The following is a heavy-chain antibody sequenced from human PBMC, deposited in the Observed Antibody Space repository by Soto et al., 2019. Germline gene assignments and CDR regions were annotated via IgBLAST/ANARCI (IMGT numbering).Heavy chain of an antibody. CDR3: ARAFRTNWFDP. J-gene: IGHJ5*02. CDR2: IYYSGST. V-gene: IGHV4-30-4*01. Sequence: SETLSLTCTVSGGSISSGDYYWSWIRQPPGKGLEWIGYIYYSGSTYYNPSLKSRVTISVDTSKNQFSLKLSSVTAADTAVYYCARAFRTNWFDPWGQGTLVTVSS. CDR1: GGSISSGDYY.